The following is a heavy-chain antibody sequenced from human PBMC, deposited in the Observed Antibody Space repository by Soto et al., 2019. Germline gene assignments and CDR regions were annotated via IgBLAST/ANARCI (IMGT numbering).Heavy chain of an antibody. V-gene: IGHV3-21*01. J-gene: IGHJ5*02. CDR2: ISGSSIYI. CDR3: AREGALKPFSS. Sequence: GGSLRLSCVASGFTFSNYNMNWVRQAPGKGLEWVSHISGSSIYIHYADSVRGRFTISRDNAKNPVYLQMDSLRVEDTAVYYCAREGALKPFSSWGQGALVTVSS. CDR1: GFTFSNYN.